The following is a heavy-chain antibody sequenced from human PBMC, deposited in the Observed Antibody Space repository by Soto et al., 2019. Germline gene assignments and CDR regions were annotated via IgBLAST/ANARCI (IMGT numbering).Heavy chain of an antibody. Sequence: SETLSLTCTVSGGSISSYYWSWIRQPPGKGLEWIGYIYSSGSTNYNPSLKSRVTISVATSQNQFSLKLSSVTAADTAVYYCARHLTVRYWNYEERYFDYWGQGTLVTVSS. D-gene: IGHD1-7*01. CDR1: GGSISSYY. V-gene: IGHV4-59*08. J-gene: IGHJ4*02. CDR3: ARHLTVRYWNYEERYFDY. CDR2: IYSSGST.